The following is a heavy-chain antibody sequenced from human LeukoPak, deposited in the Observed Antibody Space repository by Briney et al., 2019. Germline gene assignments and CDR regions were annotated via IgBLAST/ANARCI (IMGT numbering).Heavy chain of an antibody. CDR1: GFTFRAYP. V-gene: IGHV3-48*04. CDR3: ARDMTITGADDY. CDR2: ISGSGDII. Sequence: GGSLRLSCTASGFTFRAYPMTWVRQAPGKGLEWVSYISGSGDIIYYADSVKGRFTISRDNAKNSLYLQMDSLRAEDTAIYYCARDMTITGADDYWGQGTLVTVSS. D-gene: IGHD6-13*01. J-gene: IGHJ4*02.